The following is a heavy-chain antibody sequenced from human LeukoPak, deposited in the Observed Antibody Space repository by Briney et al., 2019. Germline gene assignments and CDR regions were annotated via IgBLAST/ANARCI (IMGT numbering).Heavy chain of an antibody. Sequence: SETLSLTCAVYGGSFSGYYWSWIRQPPGKGLEWIGEINHSGSTNYNPSLKSRVTISVDTSKSQFSLKLSSVTAADTAVYYCARGRSEYYYYYMDVWGKGTTVTVSS. V-gene: IGHV4-34*01. CDR3: ARGRSEYYYYYMDV. CDR1: GGSFSGYY. CDR2: INHSGST. J-gene: IGHJ6*03.